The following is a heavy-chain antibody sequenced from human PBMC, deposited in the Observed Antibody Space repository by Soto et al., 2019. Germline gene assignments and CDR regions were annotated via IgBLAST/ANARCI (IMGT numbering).Heavy chain of an antibody. V-gene: IGHV1-24*01. D-gene: IGHD3-22*01. J-gene: IGHJ4*02. CDR3: ATGPRITMIVVVITTGYFDY. CDR2: FDPEDGET. Sequence: GASVKVSCKVSGYTLTELSMHWVRQAPGKGLEWMGGFDPEDGETIYAQKFQGRVTMTEDTSTDTAYMELSSLRSEDTAVYYCATGPRITMIVVVITTGYFDYWGQGTLVTVSS. CDR1: GYTLTELS.